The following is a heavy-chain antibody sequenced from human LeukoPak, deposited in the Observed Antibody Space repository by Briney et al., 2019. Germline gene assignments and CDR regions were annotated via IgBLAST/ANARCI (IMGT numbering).Heavy chain of an antibody. D-gene: IGHD5-18*01. J-gene: IGHJ4*02. V-gene: IGHV5-51*01. CDR3: ARVRSYGYFDY. Sequence: GESLKISCKGSGYSFNSYWIGWVRKMPGKALELMGIIYPGDSDTRYRPSFQGQVTNSADKSISTAYLQWSSLKASDTAMYYCARVRSYGYFDYWGQGTLVTVSS. CDR1: GYSFNSYW. CDR2: IYPGDSDT.